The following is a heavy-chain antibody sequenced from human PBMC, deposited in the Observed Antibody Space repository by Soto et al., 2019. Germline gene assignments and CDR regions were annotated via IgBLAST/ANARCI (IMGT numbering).Heavy chain of an antibody. CDR2: FDPEDGET. V-gene: IGHV1-24*01. J-gene: IGHJ4*02. D-gene: IGHD6-13*01. CDR3: ATAGVMYSSSLDY. CDR1: GYTLTELS. Sequence: AAVKFSCKVSGYTLTELSMHWVRQVPGKGLDWMGGFDPEDGETIYAQKFQGRVTMTEDTSTDTAYMELSSLRSEDTAVYYCATAGVMYSSSLDYWGQGTLVTVSS.